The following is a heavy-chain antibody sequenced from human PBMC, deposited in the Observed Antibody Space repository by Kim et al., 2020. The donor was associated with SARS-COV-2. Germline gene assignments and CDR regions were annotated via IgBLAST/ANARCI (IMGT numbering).Heavy chain of an antibody. CDR2: TYYRSKWYN. J-gene: IGHJ6*02. CDR1: GDTVSYNRVA. V-gene: IGHV6-1*01. D-gene: IGHD7-27*01. Sequence: SQTLSLTCAISGDTVSYNRVAWNWIRQSPSRGLEWLGRTYYRSKWYNEYAVSVKSRITINPDTSRNQFSLQLNSVTPEDAAVYYCARLGNGLDVWGLGTTVTVSS. CDR3: ARLGNGLDV.